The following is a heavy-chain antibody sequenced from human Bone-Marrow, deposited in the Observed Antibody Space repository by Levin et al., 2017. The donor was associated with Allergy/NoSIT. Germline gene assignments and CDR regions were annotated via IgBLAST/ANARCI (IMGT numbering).Heavy chain of an antibody. CDR1: GFTLSNYH. CDR2: ISSGSTRI. V-gene: IGHV3-48*02. CDR3: ATDGGRAYEMDV. D-gene: IGHD2-21*01. J-gene: IGHJ3*01. Sequence: PGGSLRLSCESSGFTLSNYHMDWVRQAPGKGLEWISYISSGSTRILYADSVKGRFTISRDNAKNSLYLQMTSLRDEDSAVYYCATDGGRAYEMDVWGQGTRVTVSS.